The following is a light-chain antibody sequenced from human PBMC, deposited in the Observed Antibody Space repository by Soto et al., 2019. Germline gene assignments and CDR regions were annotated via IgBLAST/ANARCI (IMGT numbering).Light chain of an antibody. CDR3: QQYNNWPPWT. CDR1: QTISSW. V-gene: IGKV1-5*03. CDR2: KAS. J-gene: IGKJ1*01. Sequence: DIQMTQSPSTLSESVGDRVTIACRASQTISSWLAWYQQKPGKAPKLLIYKASTLKSGVPSRFSGSGSGTEFTLTISSLQSEDFAVYYCQQYNNWPPWTFGQGTKVDIK.